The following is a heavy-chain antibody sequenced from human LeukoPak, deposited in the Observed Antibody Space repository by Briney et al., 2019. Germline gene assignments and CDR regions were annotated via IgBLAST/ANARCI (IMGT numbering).Heavy chain of an antibody. CDR1: GFTFSSYW. CDR3: AAIAVAGLY. V-gene: IGHV3-7*01. D-gene: IGHD6-19*01. CDR2: IKQDGSEK. J-gene: IGHJ4*02. Sequence: PGGSLRLSCAASGFTFSSYWMSWVRQAPGKGLEWVANIKQDGSEKYYVDSVKDRFTISRDNSKNTLYLQMNSLRAEDTAVYYCAAIAVAGLYWGQGTLVTVSS.